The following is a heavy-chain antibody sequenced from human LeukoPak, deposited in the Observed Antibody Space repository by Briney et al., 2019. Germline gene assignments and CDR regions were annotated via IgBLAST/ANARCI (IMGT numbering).Heavy chain of an antibody. CDR3: ATDLESLCAFDI. Sequence: SETLSLTCTVSGGSISSSSYYWGWIRQPPGKGLEWIGSIYYSESTYYNPSLKSRITISVDTSKNQFSLKLNSVTAADTAVYYCATDLESLCAFDIWGQGTMVTVSS. CDR1: GGSISSSSYY. V-gene: IGHV4-39*02. CDR2: IYYSEST. D-gene: IGHD1-1*01. J-gene: IGHJ3*02.